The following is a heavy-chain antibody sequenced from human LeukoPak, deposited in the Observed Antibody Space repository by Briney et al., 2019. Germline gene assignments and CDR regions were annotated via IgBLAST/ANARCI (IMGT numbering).Heavy chain of an antibody. J-gene: IGHJ5*02. CDR3: ARGFPIFGVVTSPNWFDP. CDR1: GYSISSGYY. D-gene: IGHD3-3*01. V-gene: IGHV4-38-2*02. Sequence: PSETLSLTCTVSGYSISSGYYWGWIRPPPGKGLEWIGSIYHSGSTYYNPSLKRRVTISVDTSKNQFSLKLSSVTAADTAVYYCARGFPIFGVVTSPNWFDPWGQGTLVTVSS. CDR2: IYHSGST.